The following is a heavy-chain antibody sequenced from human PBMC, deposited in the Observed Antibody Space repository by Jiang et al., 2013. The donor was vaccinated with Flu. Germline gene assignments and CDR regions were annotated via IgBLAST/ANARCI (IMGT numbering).Heavy chain of an antibody. D-gene: IGHD3-10*01. CDR1: GYSFTSYW. V-gene: IGHV5-51*03. J-gene: IGHJ4*02. CDR2: IYPGDSDT. CDR3: ARRVLLWFGEGYYFDY. Sequence: GAEVKKPGESLKISCKGSGYSFTSYWIGWVRQMPGKGLEWMGIIYPGDSDTRYSPSFQGQVTISADKSISTAYLQWSSLKASDTAMYYCARRVLLWFGEGYYFDYWGQGTLVTVSS.